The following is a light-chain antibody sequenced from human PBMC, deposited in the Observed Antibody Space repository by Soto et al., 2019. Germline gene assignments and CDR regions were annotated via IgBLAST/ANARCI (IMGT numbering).Light chain of an antibody. CDR3: QQSYT. CDR2: GAS. CDR1: QAVGYN. J-gene: IGKJ2*01. Sequence: EVVMTQSPATLYVSPGERVTLSCRASQAVGYNLAWYQHKPGQAPRLLIYGASTRVTGIPTRFSGSGSGTEFTLPISRLQSEDFASYYCQQSYTFGQGTKLEIK. V-gene: IGKV3-15*01.